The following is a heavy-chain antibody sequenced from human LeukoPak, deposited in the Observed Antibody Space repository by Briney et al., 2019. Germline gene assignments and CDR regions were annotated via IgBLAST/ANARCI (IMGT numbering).Heavy chain of an antibody. J-gene: IGHJ3*02. CDR1: GFTFSSYE. D-gene: IGHD6-19*01. V-gene: IGHV3-7*04. CDR3: ARVAVAGTICAFDI. CDR2: IKQDGSEK. Sequence: PGGSLRLSCAASGFTFSSYEMSWVRQAPGKGLEWVANIKQDGSEKYYVDSVKGRFTISRDNAKNSLYLQMNSLRAEDTAVYYCARVAVAGTICAFDIWGQGTMVTVSS.